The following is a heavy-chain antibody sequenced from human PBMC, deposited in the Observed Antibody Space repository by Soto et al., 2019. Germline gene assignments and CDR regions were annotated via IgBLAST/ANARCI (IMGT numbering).Heavy chain of an antibody. V-gene: IGHV3-30-3*01. CDR1: GFIFSNYV. CDR3: ARAFGSSTSAPAYYFDY. CDR2: MSYDGTTK. D-gene: IGHD2-2*01. J-gene: IGHJ4*02. Sequence: PGGSLRLSCAASGFIFSNYVMYWVRQAPGKGLEWVAFMSYDGTTKSYADSVKGRFTISRDNSQNTLYLQMNSLRPEDTAVYYCARAFGSSTSAPAYYFDYWGQGTLVTVSS.